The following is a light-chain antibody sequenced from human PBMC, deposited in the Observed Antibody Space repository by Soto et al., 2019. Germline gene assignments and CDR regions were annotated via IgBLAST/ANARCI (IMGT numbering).Light chain of an antibody. V-gene: IGKV1-39*01. CDR1: QSISSY. J-gene: IGKJ4*01. CDR3: QQSYSTPLT. Sequence: DIQMTQSPSSLSASVGDRVTITCRASQSISSYLNWYQQKPGKAPKLLIYAASSLQSGVPSRFSGSGSGTDFTLTISSLQPEDFATYYCQQSYSTPLTFGGGTQVDSK. CDR2: AAS.